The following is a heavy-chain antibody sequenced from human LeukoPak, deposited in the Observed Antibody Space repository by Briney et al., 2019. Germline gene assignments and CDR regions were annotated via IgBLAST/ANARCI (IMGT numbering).Heavy chain of an antibody. Sequence: SETLSLTCTVSGGSISSSSYYWGWIRQPPGKGLEWIGSIYYSGSTYYNPSLKSRVTISVDTSKNQFSLKLSSVTAADTAVHYCARQGGYCGGDCLFLFDYWGQGTLVTVSS. J-gene: IGHJ4*02. CDR2: IYYSGST. CDR1: GGSISSSSYY. V-gene: IGHV4-39*01. D-gene: IGHD2-21*02. CDR3: ARQGGYCGGDCLFLFDY.